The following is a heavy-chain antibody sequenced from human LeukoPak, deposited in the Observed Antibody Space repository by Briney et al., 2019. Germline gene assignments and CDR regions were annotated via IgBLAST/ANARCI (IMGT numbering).Heavy chain of an antibody. V-gene: IGHV4-34*01. CDR1: GGSFSSYS. Sequence: SETLSLTCALYGGSFSSYSWGWTWIRQTPEKGLEWIGEIIEKGNANYNPSLKSRVTIDLDTSKNQFSLKLTSMTAADTAMYYCARGYYPPRWYFDLWGRGTLVTVSS. CDR2: IIEKGNA. J-gene: IGHJ2*01. CDR3: ARGYYPPRWYFDL. D-gene: IGHD3-10*01.